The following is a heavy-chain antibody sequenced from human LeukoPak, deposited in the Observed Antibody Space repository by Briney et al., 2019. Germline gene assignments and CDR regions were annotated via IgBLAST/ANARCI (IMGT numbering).Heavy chain of an antibody. CDR3: ARDRYDYVWGSYLYGMDV. CDR2: IYYSGST. D-gene: IGHD3-16*01. CDR1: GGSISSYY. Sequence: SETLSLTCTVSGGSISSYYWSWIRQPPGKGLEWIGYIYYSGSTNYNPSLKSRVTMSADTSKNQFSLKLSSVTAADTAVYYCARDRYDYVWGSYLYGMDVWGQGTTVTVSS. V-gene: IGHV4-59*01. J-gene: IGHJ6*02.